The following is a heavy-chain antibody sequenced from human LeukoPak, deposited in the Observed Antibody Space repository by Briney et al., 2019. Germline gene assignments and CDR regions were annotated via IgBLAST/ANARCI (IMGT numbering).Heavy chain of an antibody. D-gene: IGHD3-3*01. J-gene: IGHJ4*02. V-gene: IGHV5-51*01. CDR2: IYPGDSDT. CDR1: GYSFTSYW. CDR3: ARQDGYDFWSGYPFDY. Sequence: GESLKTSCKGSGYSFTSYWIGWVRQMPGKGLEWMGIIYPGDSDTRYSPSFQGQVTISADKSISTAYLQWSSLKASDTAMYYCARQDGYDFWSGYPFDYWGQGTLVTVSS.